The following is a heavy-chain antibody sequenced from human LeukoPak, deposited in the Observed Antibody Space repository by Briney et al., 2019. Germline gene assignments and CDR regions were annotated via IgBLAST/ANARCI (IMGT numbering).Heavy chain of an antibody. V-gene: IGHV3-23*01. J-gene: IGHJ4*02. Sequence: PGGSLRLSCVASGFTLSSYGVSWVRQAPGKGLEWVSGIGGGGGRTDYADSVKGRFTISRDNSKNTLYLQMNSLRAEDTALYYCAKDLSVYSENYFGSFDYWGQGVLVTVSS. D-gene: IGHD2/OR15-2a*01. CDR3: AKDLSVYSENYFGSFDY. CDR1: GFTLSSYG. CDR2: IGGGGGRT.